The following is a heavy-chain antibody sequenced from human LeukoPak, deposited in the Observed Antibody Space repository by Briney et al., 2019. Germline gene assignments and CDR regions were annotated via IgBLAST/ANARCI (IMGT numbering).Heavy chain of an antibody. V-gene: IGHV3-13*04. J-gene: IGHJ4*02. Sequence: GGSLRLSCAASGFTFSSYDMHWVRQATGKGLEWGSAIGTAGDTYYPGSVKGRFTISRENAKNSLYLQMNSLRAGDTAVYYCARELGGDPGFDYWGQGTLVTVSS. D-gene: IGHD2-21*02. CDR2: IGTAGDT. CDR3: ARELGGDPGFDY. CDR1: GFTFSSYD.